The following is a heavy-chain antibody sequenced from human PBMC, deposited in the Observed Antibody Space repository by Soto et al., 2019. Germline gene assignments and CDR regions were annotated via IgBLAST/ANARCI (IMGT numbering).Heavy chain of an antibody. D-gene: IGHD1-1*01. Sequence: QLQLQESGPRLVKPSGTLSLTCTVSGGSIRSSEFSWDWVRQRPGKGLEWVGNINYSGKTFYSQFPRGRVTISVDTSSNQFSLKLSPVTAEDTAVYYCARHHTGPDNLEHWCRGTLVTVSS. V-gene: IGHV4-39*01. CDR1: GGSIRSSEFS. CDR2: INYSGKT. J-gene: IGHJ1*01. CDR3: ARHHTGPDNLEH.